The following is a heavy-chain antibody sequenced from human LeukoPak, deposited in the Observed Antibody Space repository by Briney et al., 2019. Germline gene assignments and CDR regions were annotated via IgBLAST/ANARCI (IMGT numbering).Heavy chain of an antibody. V-gene: IGHV1-2*02. D-gene: IGHD1-26*01. J-gene: IGHJ6*03. CDR1: GGTFSSYA. Sequence: ASVKVSCKASGGTFSSYAISWVRQAPGQGLEWTGWINPNSGGTNCAQKFQGRVTMTRDTSISTAYMELSRLRSDDTAVYYCARDLGGYMDVWGKGTTVTVSS. CDR2: INPNSGGT. CDR3: ARDLGGYMDV.